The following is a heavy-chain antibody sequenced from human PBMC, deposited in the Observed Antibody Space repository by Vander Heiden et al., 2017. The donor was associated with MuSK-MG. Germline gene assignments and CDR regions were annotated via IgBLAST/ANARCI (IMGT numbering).Heavy chain of an antibody. D-gene: IGHD2-15*01. CDR3: ARGSPNCSGGSCYSERLNY. J-gene: IGHJ4*02. V-gene: IGHV3-33*01. CDR2: KGYDGSKK. CDR1: GFSFSSYG. Sequence: QVQLVESEGGGAQPGCSLPLCCAASGFSFSSYGLHWVRQVPGKGLEWAAVKGYDGSKKYKEDSVKGRFTMSRDNSKNTLYLQMNSLRAENTAVYDCARGSPNCSGGSCYSERLNYWGQGTLVTVSS.